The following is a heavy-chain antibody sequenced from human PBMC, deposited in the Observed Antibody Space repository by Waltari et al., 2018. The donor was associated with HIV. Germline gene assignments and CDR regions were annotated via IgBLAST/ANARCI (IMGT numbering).Heavy chain of an antibody. CDR1: GFTFSNYE. J-gene: IGHJ4*02. CDR2: IRSSGSTI. Sequence: EVQLVESGGGLVQPGGSLRLSCAASGFTFSNYEMNWYRQAPGKGLEWISYIRSSGSTIYYADSVKGRLTISRDNAKNSLYVQMNSLRAEDTAVYYCARSGLYDTSGYYAPFGYWGQGTLVTVSS. CDR3: ARSGLYDTSGYYAPFGY. V-gene: IGHV3-48*03. D-gene: IGHD3-22*01.